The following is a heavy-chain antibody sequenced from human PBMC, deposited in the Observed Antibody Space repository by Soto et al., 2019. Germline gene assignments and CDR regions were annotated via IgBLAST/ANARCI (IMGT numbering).Heavy chain of an antibody. CDR3: ARESYDYVWGSYRHDGFDI. CDR1: GGSISSYY. D-gene: IGHD3-16*02. J-gene: IGHJ3*02. V-gene: IGHV4-4*07. CDR2: IYTSGST. Sequence: SETLSLTCTVSGGSISSYYWSWIRQPAGKGLEWIGRIYTSGSTNYNPSLKSRVTMSVDTSKNQFSLKLSSVTAADTAVYYCARESYDYVWGSYRHDGFDIWGQGTMVTVSS.